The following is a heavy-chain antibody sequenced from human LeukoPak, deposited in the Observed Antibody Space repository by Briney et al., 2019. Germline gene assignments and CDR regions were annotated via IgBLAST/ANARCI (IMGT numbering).Heavy chain of an antibody. V-gene: IGHV4-39*01. D-gene: IGHD6-19*01. J-gene: IGHJ2*01. CDR1: GGSISSSSYY. CDR2: IYYSGST. Sequence: SETLSLTCTVSGGSISSSSYYWGWIRQPPGKGLGWIGSIYYSGSTYYNPSLKSRVTISVDTSKNQFSLKLSSVTAADTAVYYCANGGAVAGPNYWYFDLWGRGTLVTVSS. CDR3: ANGGAVAGPNYWYFDL.